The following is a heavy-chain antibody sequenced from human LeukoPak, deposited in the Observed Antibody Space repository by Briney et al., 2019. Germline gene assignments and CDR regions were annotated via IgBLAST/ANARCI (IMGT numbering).Heavy chain of an antibody. Sequence: NTGGSLRLSCAASGFTFSSYSMNWVRQAPGKGLEWVSSVRSSSSYIYYADSVKGRFTISRDNAKNSLYLQMNSLRAEDTAVYYCARSSGQDNYDFWSGYYTGNWFDPWGQGTLVTVSS. CDR2: VRSSSSYI. V-gene: IGHV3-21*01. CDR3: ARSSGQDNYDFWSGYYTGNWFDP. D-gene: IGHD3-3*01. J-gene: IGHJ5*02. CDR1: GFTFSSYS.